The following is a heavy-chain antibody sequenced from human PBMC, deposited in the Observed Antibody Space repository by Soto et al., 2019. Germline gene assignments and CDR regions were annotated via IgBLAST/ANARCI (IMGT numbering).Heavy chain of an antibody. CDR2: ISYDGSNK. J-gene: IGHJ4*02. D-gene: IGHD5-18*01. CDR3: ARASEGYSYGYLLI. V-gene: IGHV3-30-3*01. CDR1: GFTFSSYA. Sequence: QVQLVESGGGVVQPGRSLRLSCAASGFTFSSYAMHWVRQAPGKGLEWVALISYDGSNKYYADSVKGRFTISRDNSKNTLYLQMTSLRADDTAVYYCARASEGYSYGYLLIWGQGTLVTVSS.